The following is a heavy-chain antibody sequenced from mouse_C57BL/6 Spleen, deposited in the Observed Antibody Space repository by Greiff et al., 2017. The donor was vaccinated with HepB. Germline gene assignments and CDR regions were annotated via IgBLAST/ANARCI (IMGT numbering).Heavy chain of an antibody. Sequence: DVMLVESGGGLVKPGGSLKLSCAASGFTFSDYGMHWVRQAPEKGLEWVAYISSGSSTIYYADTVKGRFTISRDNAKNTLFLQMTLLRSEDTAMYYCARGYYGSSYLYYYAMDYWGQGTSVTVSS. D-gene: IGHD1-1*01. CDR1: GFTFSDYG. V-gene: IGHV5-17*01. J-gene: IGHJ4*01. CDR3: ARGYYGSSYLYYYAMDY. CDR2: ISSGSSTI.